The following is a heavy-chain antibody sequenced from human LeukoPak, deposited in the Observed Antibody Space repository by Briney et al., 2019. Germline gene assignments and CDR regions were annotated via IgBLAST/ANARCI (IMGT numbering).Heavy chain of an antibody. V-gene: IGHV1-18*01. Sequence: ASVKVSCKASGYTFATYGISWVRQAPGQGLEWMGWISAYNGDTNYAQKVQGRVTMTTDTSTSTAYMELRSLRSDDTAVYYCARVGCGGDCYADAFDIWGQGTMVTVSS. CDR2: ISAYNGDT. CDR1: GYTFATYG. D-gene: IGHD2-21*02. CDR3: ARVGCGGDCYADAFDI. J-gene: IGHJ3*02.